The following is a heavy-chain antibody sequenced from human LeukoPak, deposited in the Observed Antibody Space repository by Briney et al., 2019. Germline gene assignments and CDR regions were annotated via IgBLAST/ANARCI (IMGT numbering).Heavy chain of an antibody. Sequence: SQTLSLTCTVSGGSISSGGYYWSWIRQHPGKGLEWIGYIYYSGSTNYNPSLKSRVSISVDTFKNQFSLKLSSVTAADTAVYCCAREIQTNCSGGNCYFYYFDYWGQGTLVTVSS. CDR1: GGSISSGGYY. CDR2: IYYSGST. J-gene: IGHJ4*02. CDR3: AREIQTNCSGGNCYFYYFDY. D-gene: IGHD2-15*01. V-gene: IGHV4-31*03.